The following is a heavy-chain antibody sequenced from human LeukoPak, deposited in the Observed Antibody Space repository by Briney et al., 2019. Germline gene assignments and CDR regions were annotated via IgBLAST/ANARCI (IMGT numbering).Heavy chain of an antibody. V-gene: IGHV1-69*13. D-gene: IGHD6-13*01. CDR3: GSAASYSSLSIDY. J-gene: IGHJ4*02. CDR1: GYTFTSYY. CDR2: IIPIFGTA. Sequence: ASVKVSCKASGYTFTSYYMHWVRQAPGQGLEWMGGIIPIFGTANYAQKFQGRVTITADESTSTAYMELSSLRSEDTAVYYCGSAASYSSLSIDYWGQGTLVTVSS.